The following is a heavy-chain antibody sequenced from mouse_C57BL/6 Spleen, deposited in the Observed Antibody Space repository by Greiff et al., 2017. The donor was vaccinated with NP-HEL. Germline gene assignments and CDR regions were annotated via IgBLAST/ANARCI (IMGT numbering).Heavy chain of an antibody. CDR1: GYTFTSYW. J-gene: IGHJ3*01. CDR3: ARRRGRGTGFAY. D-gene: IGHD3-3*01. CDR2: IDPSDSYT. Sequence: QVQLQQPGAELVMPGASVKLSCKASGYTFTSYWMHWVKPRPGQGLEWIGEIDPSDSYTNYNQKCKGKSTLTVDKSSSTAYMQLSSLTSEDSAVYYCARRRGRGTGFAYWGQGTLVTVSA. V-gene: IGHV1-69*01.